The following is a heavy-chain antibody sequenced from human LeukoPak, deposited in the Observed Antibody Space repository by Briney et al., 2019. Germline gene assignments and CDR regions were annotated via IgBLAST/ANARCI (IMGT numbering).Heavy chain of an antibody. V-gene: IGHV3-30*03. D-gene: IGHD2-2*01. CDR1: GFTFSSYG. CDR3: ARDLPIVVVPAAESSYFDY. Sequence: GGSLRLSCAASGFTFSSYGMHWVRQAPGRGLEWVAVISYDGSNKYYADSVKGRFTISRDNSKNTLYLQMNSLRAEDTAVYYCARDLPIVVVPAAESSYFDYWGQGTLVTVSS. CDR2: ISYDGSNK. J-gene: IGHJ4*02.